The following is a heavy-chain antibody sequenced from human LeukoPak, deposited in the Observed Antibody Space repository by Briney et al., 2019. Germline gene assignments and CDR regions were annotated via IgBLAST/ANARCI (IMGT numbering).Heavy chain of an antibody. J-gene: IGHJ3*02. V-gene: IGHV5-51*01. CDR2: IYPGDSDT. CDR3: ARSGEGYYDSSGSPPRAFDI. Sequence: GESLKISCKGSGYSFTSYWIGWVRQMPGKGLEWMGIIYPGDSDTRYSPSFQGQVTISADKSISTAYLQWSSLRASDTAMYYCARSGEGYYDSSGSPPRAFDIWGQGTMVTVSS. D-gene: IGHD3-22*01. CDR1: GYSFTSYW.